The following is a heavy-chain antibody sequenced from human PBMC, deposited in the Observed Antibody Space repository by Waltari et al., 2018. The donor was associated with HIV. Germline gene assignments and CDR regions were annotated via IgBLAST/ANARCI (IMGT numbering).Heavy chain of an antibody. CDR2: INQDGIEK. Sequence: ELQLVESGGGLVQPGGSLRLSCAASGLTFSSYWMSWVRQAPGKGLECVANINQDGIEKSDVDSVKGRFTISRGNAKNSLYLQMNSLRAEDTAVYYCAIELKQWLARGGYFDYWGRGTLVTFSS. CDR1: GLTFSSYW. D-gene: IGHD6-19*01. J-gene: IGHJ4*02. V-gene: IGHV3-7*01. CDR3: AIELKQWLARGGYFDY.